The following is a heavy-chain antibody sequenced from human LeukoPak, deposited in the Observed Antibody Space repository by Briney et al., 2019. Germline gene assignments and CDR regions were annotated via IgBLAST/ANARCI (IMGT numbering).Heavy chain of an antibody. CDR1: GGSMSSDNYY. CDR3: ARVRPTYYYDSSGYSFDY. CDR2: IYTSGST. J-gene: IGHJ4*02. V-gene: IGHV4-61*02. D-gene: IGHD3-22*01. Sequence: SETLSLTCTVSGGSMSSDNYYWNWIRQPAGKGLEWIGRIYTSGSTNSNPSLKSRLTMSVDTSKNHFSLKLSSVTAADTAVYYCARVRPTYYYDSSGYSFDYWGQGTLVTVSS.